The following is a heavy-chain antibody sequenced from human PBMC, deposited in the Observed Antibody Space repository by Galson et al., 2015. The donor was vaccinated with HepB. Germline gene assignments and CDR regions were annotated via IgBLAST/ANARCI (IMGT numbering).Heavy chain of an antibody. V-gene: IGHV7-4-1*04. CDR3: ARAASIYPFYYYYGMDV. Sequence: SVKVSCKASGYTFTSYAMNWVRQAPGQGLEWMGWINTNTGNPTYAQGFTGRFVFSLDTSVSMAYLQISSLKAEDTAVYYCARAASIYPFYYYYGMDVWGQGTTVTVSS. CDR1: GYTFTSYA. CDR2: INTNTGNP. J-gene: IGHJ6*02. D-gene: IGHD3-16*02.